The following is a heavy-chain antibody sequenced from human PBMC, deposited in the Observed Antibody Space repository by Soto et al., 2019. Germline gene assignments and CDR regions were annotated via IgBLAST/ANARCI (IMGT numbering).Heavy chain of an antibody. CDR1: GFTFDDYA. J-gene: IGHJ6*02. CDR2: ISWNSGSI. CDR3: AKDMCRFCTNGVKGDYGMDV. D-gene: IGHD2-8*01. V-gene: IGHV3-9*01. Sequence: LRLSCAASGFTFDDYAMHWVRQAPGKGLEWVSGISWNSGSIGYADSVKGRFTISRDNAKNSLYLQMNSLRAEDTALYYCAKDMCRFCTNGVKGDYGMDVWGQGTTVTVSS.